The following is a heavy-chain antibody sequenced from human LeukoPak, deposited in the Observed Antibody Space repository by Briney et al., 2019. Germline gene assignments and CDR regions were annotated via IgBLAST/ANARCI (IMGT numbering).Heavy chain of an antibody. CDR1: GYTFTGYY. V-gene: IGHV1-2*02. CDR3: ARGGSGSYFSWLDP. CDR2: INPNSGGT. D-gene: IGHD3-10*01. Sequence: EASVKVSCKASGYTFTGYYIHWVRQAPGQGLECMGWINPNSGGTNYAQKFKGRVTMTRDTSISTAYMELSRLRSDDTAVYYCARGGSGSYFSWLDPWGQGTLVTVSS. J-gene: IGHJ5*02.